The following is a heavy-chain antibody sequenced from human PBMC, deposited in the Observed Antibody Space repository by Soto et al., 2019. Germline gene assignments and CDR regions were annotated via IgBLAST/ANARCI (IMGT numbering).Heavy chain of an antibody. CDR3: ASLRSGWGIDY. J-gene: IGHJ4*02. CDR1: GGSISSGGYS. D-gene: IGHD6-19*01. Sequence: QLQLQESGSGLVKPSQTLSLTCAVSGGSISSGGYSWSWIRQPPGKGLEWIGYIYHSGSTYYNPSLKSRVTISVDRSKNQFSLKLSSVTAADTAVYSCASLRSGWGIDYWGQGTLVTVSS. V-gene: IGHV4-30-2*01. CDR2: IYHSGST.